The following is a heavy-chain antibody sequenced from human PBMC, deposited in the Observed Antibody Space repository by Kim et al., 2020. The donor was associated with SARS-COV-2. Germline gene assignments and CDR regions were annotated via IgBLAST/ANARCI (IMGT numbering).Heavy chain of an antibody. D-gene: IGHD1-26*01. Sequence: GGSLRLSCAASGFTFSSYGMHWVRQAPGKGLEWVAVISYDGSNKYYADSVKGRFTISRDNSKNTLYLQMNSLRAEDTAVYYCAVGGSYYCFDYWGQGTLVTVSS. CDR2: ISYDGSNK. J-gene: IGHJ4*02. CDR3: AVGGSYYCFDY. CDR1: GFTFSSYG. V-gene: IGHV3-30*03.